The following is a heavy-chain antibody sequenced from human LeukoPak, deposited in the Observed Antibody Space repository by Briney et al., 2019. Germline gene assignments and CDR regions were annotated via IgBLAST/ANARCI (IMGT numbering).Heavy chain of an antibody. V-gene: IGHV3-30-3*01. D-gene: IGHD3-22*01. CDR3: ARDLRYYYDSSGYCDY. CDR2: ISYDGSNK. Sequence: GGSLRLSCAASGFTFSSYAMHWVRQAPGKGLEWVAVISYDGSNKYYADSVKGRFTIPRDNSKNTLYLQMNSLRAEDTAVYYCARDLRYYYDSSGYCDYWGQGTLVTVPS. CDR1: GFTFSSYA. J-gene: IGHJ4*02.